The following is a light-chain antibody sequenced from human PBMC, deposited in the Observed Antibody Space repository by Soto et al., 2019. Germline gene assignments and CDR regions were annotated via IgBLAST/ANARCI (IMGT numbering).Light chain of an antibody. CDR2: EVT. Sequence: QSALTQPASVSGSPGQSITISCTGTRSDVGSYNSIAWYQQHPDKAPRVVIFEVTKRPSGISDRFSGSKSGYTSSLTISGLQAEDEADYFCFSDAGNSIWLFGGGTKLTVL. CDR3: FSDAGNSIWL. CDR1: RSDVGSYNS. J-gene: IGLJ2*01. V-gene: IGLV2-23*02.